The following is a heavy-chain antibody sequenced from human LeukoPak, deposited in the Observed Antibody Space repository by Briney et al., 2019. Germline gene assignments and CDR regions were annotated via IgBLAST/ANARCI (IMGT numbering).Heavy chain of an antibody. Sequence: SETLSLTCTVSGGSISSYYWSWIRQPAGKGLEWIGRIYTSGSTNYNPSLKSRVTMSVDTSKNQFSLKLSSVTAADTAVYYCARHLAARPYNWFDPWGQGTLVTVSS. J-gene: IGHJ5*02. CDR2: IYTSGST. CDR1: GGSISSYY. D-gene: IGHD6-6*01. CDR3: ARHLAARPYNWFDP. V-gene: IGHV4-4*07.